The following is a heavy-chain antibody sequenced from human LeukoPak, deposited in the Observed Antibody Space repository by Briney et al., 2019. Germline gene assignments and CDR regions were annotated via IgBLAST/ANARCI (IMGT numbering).Heavy chain of an antibody. Sequence: ASETLSLTCTVSGGSITGYYWSWIRQSPGRGLEWIGYIYYSGSSSYNPSLKSRVTISVDTSKNQFSLKLSSVTAADTAVYYCASLSGYRSAYWGQGTLVTVSA. V-gene: IGHV4-59*08. CDR2: IYYSGSS. D-gene: IGHD6-19*01. J-gene: IGHJ4*02. CDR1: GGSITGYY. CDR3: ASLSGYRSAY.